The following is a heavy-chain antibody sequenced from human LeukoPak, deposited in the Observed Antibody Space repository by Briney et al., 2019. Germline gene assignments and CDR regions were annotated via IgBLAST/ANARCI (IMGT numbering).Heavy chain of an antibody. J-gene: IGHJ4*01. D-gene: IGHD4-11*01. CDR1: GFTFSNYG. CDR2: IWSDGSNR. V-gene: IGHV3-33*01. CDR3: ARDAQRGFDYSNSLKY. Sequence: GGSLRLSCAATGFTFSNYGMHWVRQAPGKGLEWVAVIWSDGSNRFYAGSVKGRFTISRDNSQNTVFLQMNSLRAEDTAMYYCARDAQRGFDYSNSLKYWGHGILVTVSS.